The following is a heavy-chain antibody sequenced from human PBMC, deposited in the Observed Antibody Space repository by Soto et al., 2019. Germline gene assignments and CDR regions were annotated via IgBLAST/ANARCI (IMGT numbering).Heavy chain of an antibody. J-gene: IGHJ6*02. CDR3: ARDITAATYYDILTGPRVGGMDV. D-gene: IGHD3-9*01. CDR2: IWYDGSNK. Sequence: GGSLRLSCAASGFTFSSYGMHWVRQAPGKGLEWVAVIWYDGSNKYYADSVKGRFTISRDNSKNTLYLQMNSLRAEDTAVYYCARDITAATYYDILTGPRVGGMDVWGQGTTVTVSS. V-gene: IGHV3-33*01. CDR1: GFTFSSYG.